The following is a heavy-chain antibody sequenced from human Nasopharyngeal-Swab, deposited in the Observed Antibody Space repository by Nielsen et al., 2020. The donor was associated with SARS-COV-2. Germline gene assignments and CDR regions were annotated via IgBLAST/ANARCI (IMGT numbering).Heavy chain of an antibody. Sequence: WIRQPPGKGLEWVAVISYDGSNKYYADSVKGLFTISRDNSKNTLYLQMNGLRAEDTAVYYCAKDKKARGDSSSWTTDYWGQGTLVTVSS. CDR3: AKDKKARGDSSSWTTDY. CDR2: ISYDGSNK. D-gene: IGHD6-13*01. V-gene: IGHV3-30*18. J-gene: IGHJ4*02.